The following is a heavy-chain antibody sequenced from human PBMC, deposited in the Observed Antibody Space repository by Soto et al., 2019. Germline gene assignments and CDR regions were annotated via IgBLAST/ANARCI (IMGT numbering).Heavy chain of an antibody. Sequence: VQLVESGGGLVLPGGSLRLSCAASGFTFSRYWMHWVRQAPGKGLVWVSRISSYGSDTHYADSVKGRFTISRDNVKNTLYLQMNSLRADDTAVYYCASNYAYAEGYYWYGIDVWGQGTTVTVSS. D-gene: IGHD3-16*01. J-gene: IGHJ6*02. V-gene: IGHV3-74*01. CDR1: GFTFSRYW. CDR3: ASNYAYAEGYYWYGIDV. CDR2: ISSYGSDT.